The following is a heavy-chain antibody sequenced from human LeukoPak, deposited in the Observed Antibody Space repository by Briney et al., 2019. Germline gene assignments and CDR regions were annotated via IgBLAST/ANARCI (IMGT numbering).Heavy chain of an antibody. CDR2: INPNNPAT. CDR1: GYTFNHNY. D-gene: IGHD6-6*01. V-gene: IGHV1-2*07. Sequence: ASVKVSCKASGYTFNHNYLHWVRQAPGQGLEWMGWINPNNPATHSSHKFQGRVTMTSDSSIITVYLEVNRLKPDDTAVYFCARVRDYSNSPFNWFDAWGQGTLVIVSS. CDR3: ARVRDYSNSPFNWFDA. J-gene: IGHJ5*02.